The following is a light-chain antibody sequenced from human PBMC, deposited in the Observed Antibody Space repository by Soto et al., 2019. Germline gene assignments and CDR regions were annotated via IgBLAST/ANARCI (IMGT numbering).Light chain of an antibody. Sequence: EIVLTQSPGTLSLSPGERATLSCRASQSVSSSYLAWYQQKPGQTPRLLIYGASTRAAAVPDRFSGSGSGTDFALSIDGLEPEDFEIYYCQQYGVSQLTLGPGTKADIK. J-gene: IGKJ3*01. CDR3: QQYGVSQLT. CDR2: GAS. CDR1: QSVSSSY. V-gene: IGKV3-20*01.